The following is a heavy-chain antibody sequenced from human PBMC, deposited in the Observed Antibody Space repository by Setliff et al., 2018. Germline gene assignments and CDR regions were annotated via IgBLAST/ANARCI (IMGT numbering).Heavy chain of an antibody. Sequence: GGSLRLSCAASGFTFSSFGMAWVRQSPGRGLEWVANINQDGSGKFYVDSVKGRFTIFRDGSKNTLYLQMTSLRAEDTAVYYCAKPQVERRWGFESWGQGTPVTVSS. CDR3: AKPQVERRWGFES. CDR2: INQDGSGK. J-gene: IGHJ4*02. D-gene: IGHD1-1*01. CDR1: GFTFSSFG. V-gene: IGHV3-7*03.